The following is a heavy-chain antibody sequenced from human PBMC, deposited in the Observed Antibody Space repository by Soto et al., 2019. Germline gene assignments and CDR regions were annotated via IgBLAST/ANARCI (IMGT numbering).Heavy chain of an antibody. CDR2: IIPIFGTA. Sequence: QVQLVQSGAEVKKPGSSVKVSCKASGGTFSSYAISWVRQAPGQGLEWMGGIIPIFGTANYAQKFQGRVTITANESTSTAYMELSSLRSEDTAVYYCARAGATVTTNYYYDGMDVWGQGTTVTVSS. V-gene: IGHV1-69*01. D-gene: IGHD4-17*01. CDR1: GGTFSSYA. J-gene: IGHJ6*02. CDR3: ARAGATVTTNYYYDGMDV.